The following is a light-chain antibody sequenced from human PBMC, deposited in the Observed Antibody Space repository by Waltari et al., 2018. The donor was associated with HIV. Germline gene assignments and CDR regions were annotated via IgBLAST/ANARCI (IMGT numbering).Light chain of an antibody. CDR2: SNN. V-gene: IGLV1-44*01. J-gene: IGLJ1*01. CDR1: TSNIGSNT. CDR3: AAWDDSLNGFYV. Sequence: QSVLTQPPSASGTPRQRITISCSGSTSNIGSNTVNCYQQLPGTAPKLSIYSNNQRPSGVPDRFSGSKSGTSASLAISGLQSEDEADYDCAAWDDSLNGFYVFGTGTKVTVL.